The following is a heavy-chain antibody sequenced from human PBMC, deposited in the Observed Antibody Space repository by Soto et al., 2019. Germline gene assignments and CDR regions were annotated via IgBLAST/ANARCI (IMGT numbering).Heavy chain of an antibody. CDR2: IGPESGAT. V-gene: IGHV1-2*02. D-gene: IGHD5-12*01. J-gene: IGHJ4*02. CDR3: GRGRSGQIVVFY. CDR1: GYTFTGHY. Sequence: ASVKVSCKASGYTFTGHYIHWVRQAPEQGPEWMGEIGPESGATRYAQRFQGRVTMTRDMSITTVYMELNNLSPDDTAVSYCGRGRSGQIVVFYWGQGTPVTIYS.